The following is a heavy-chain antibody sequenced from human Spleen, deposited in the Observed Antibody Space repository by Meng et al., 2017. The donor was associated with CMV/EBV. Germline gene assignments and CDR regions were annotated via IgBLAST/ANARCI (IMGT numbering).Heavy chain of an antibody. J-gene: IGHJ4*01. D-gene: IGHD2-2*01. V-gene: IGHV3-7*03. CDR1: GFNFSKYW. Sequence: GFNFSKYWISWVRQAPGKGLEWVANIKEDGSEKYYVDSVKGRFTISRDNAQNSLYLQMHSLRAEDTAVYYCATSPKDVLLPVAMTGWGQGTLVTVSS. CDR3: ATSPKDVLLPVAMTG. CDR2: IKEDGSEK.